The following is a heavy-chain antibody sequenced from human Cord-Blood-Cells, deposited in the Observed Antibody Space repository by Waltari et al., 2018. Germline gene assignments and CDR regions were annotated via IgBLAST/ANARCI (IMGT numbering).Heavy chain of an antibody. V-gene: IGHV4-39*01. D-gene: IGHD6-13*01. CDR2: TYYSGIT. CDR1: GGSIRSRSYY. Sequence: QLQLQESGPGLVKPSETLSPTCTVSGGSIRSRSYYGGWIRRPPGKGLEWIGSTYYSGITYYNPSLKSRVTISVDTSKDLFSRKLSSVTAADTAVYYCARHLDRAAAGIDYWGQGTLVTVSS. CDR3: ARHLDRAAAGIDY. J-gene: IGHJ4*02.